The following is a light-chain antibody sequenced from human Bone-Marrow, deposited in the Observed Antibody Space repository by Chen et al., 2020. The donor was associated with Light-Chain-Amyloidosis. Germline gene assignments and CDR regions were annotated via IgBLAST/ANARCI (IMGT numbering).Light chain of an antibody. V-gene: IGKV3-20*01. Sequence: EIVLTQSPGTLSLSPGEGANLSCRASQTISSNYLTWYQQKFGQAPRLLIYGSSSRATGIPDRFTGSVSGKDVTLTISRLEPEDFAMYYCQQYGISPLTFGGGTKVEIK. CDR1: QTISSNY. J-gene: IGKJ4*01. CDR2: GSS. CDR3: QQYGISPLT.